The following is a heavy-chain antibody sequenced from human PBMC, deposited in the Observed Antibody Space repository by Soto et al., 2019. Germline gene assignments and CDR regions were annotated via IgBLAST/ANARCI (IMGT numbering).Heavy chain of an antibody. CDR1: GGSVSSGSYY. J-gene: IGHJ4*02. V-gene: IGHV4-61*01. CDR3: ARGVYYYDSSGYYSYY. Sequence: QVQLQESGPGLVKPSETLSLTCTVSGGSVSSGSYYWSLIRQPPGKGLEWIGYIYYSGSTNYNPSRKSRVTISVDTAKNQFSLKLSYVTAADTAVYYCARGVYYYDSSGYYSYYWGQGTLVTVFS. CDR2: IYYSGST. D-gene: IGHD3-22*01.